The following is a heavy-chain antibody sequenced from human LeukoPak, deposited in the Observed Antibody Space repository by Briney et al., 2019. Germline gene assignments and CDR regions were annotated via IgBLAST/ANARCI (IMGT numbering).Heavy chain of an antibody. V-gene: IGHV3-21*01. Sequence: GGSLRLSCAASGFTFSSYSMNWVRQAPGKGLEWVSSISSSSRYIYYADSVKGRFTISRDNAKNSLYLQMNGLRAEDTAVYYCASSPYSNSPFDYWGQGTLVTVSS. D-gene: IGHD4-11*01. CDR3: ASSPYSNSPFDY. J-gene: IGHJ4*02. CDR1: GFTFSSYS. CDR2: ISSSSRYI.